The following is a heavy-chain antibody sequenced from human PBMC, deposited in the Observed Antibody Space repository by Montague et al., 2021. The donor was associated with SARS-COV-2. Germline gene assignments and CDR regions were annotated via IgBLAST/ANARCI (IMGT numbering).Heavy chain of an antibody. Sequence: SLRLSCAASGFTFNNYWMHWVRQAPGKGPVWVSRINGDGNGRNYAESVKGRFTISRDNAKKTLYLQMNSLRAEDTAVYYCANYDSSSYVSLGYWGQGTLVTVSS. CDR3: ANYDSSSYVSLGY. D-gene: IGHD3-22*01. V-gene: IGHV3-74*01. CDR2: INGDGNGR. CDR1: GFTFNNYW. J-gene: IGHJ4*02.